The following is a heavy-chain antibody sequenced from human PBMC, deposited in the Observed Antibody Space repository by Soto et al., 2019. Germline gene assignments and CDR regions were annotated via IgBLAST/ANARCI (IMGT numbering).Heavy chain of an antibody. Sequence: GGSLRLSCAASGFTFSSYAMSWVRQAPGKGLEWVSAISGSGGSTYYADSVKGRFTISRDNSKNTLYLQMNSLRAEDTAVYYCAKVRGYSYDYYYYYGMDVWGQGTTVTVSS. J-gene: IGHJ6*02. CDR2: ISGSGGST. CDR1: GFTFSSYA. CDR3: AKVRGYSYDYYYYYGMDV. V-gene: IGHV3-23*01. D-gene: IGHD5-18*01.